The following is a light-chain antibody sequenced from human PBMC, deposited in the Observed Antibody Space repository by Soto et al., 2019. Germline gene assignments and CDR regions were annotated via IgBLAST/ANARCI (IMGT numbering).Light chain of an antibody. CDR1: SSDVGGYNY. V-gene: IGLV2-14*01. Sequence: QSALTQPASVSGSPGQSITMSCTGTSSDVGGYNYVSWYQQHPGKAPKLMIYEVSNRPSGVSNRFSGSKSGNTASLTISGLEAEDEADYYCSSNTISSTLYVFGTGTKLTVL. CDR3: SSNTISSTLYV. CDR2: EVS. J-gene: IGLJ1*01.